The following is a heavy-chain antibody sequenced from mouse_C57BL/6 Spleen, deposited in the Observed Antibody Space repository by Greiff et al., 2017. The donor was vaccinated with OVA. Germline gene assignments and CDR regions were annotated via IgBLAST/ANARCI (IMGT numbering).Heavy chain of an antibody. Sequence: EVKVEESGPGLVKPSQSLSLTCSVTGYSITSGYYWNWILQFPGNKLEWMGYISYDGSNNYNPSLKNRISITRDTSKNQFFLKLNSVTTEDTATYYCARDDFTTAWDYWGQGTSVTVSS. J-gene: IGHJ4*01. CDR1: GYSITSGYY. V-gene: IGHV3-6*01. CDR3: ARDDFTTAWDY. CDR2: ISYDGSN. D-gene: IGHD1-2*01.